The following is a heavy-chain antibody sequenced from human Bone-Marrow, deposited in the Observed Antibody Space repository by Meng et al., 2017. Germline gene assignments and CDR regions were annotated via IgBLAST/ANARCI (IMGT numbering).Heavy chain of an antibody. V-gene: IGHV4-39*01. CDR1: GGSTTSTSYY. J-gene: IGHJ4*02. Sequence: QLQLQESGPGLVKPSETLSLTCTVSGGSTTSTSYYWDWIRQSPAKGLEWIGTIGYSGTIVYNPSLSSRVTMTLDTSKNQFSLKLSSVTAPDTAVYYCARRVHDGTGHHYFDSWGQGTLDTVSS. CDR2: IGYSGTI. CDR3: ARRVHDGTGHHYFDS. D-gene: IGHD1-7*01.